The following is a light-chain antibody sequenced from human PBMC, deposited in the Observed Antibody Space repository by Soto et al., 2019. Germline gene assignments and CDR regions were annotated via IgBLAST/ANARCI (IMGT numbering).Light chain of an antibody. Sequence: IVLKQSPATLSLSPGERATLSCRASQSVSSYLAWYQQKPGQAPRLLIYDASNRATGVPDRFTGGGSGTDFSLTIRRLEPEDFALYYCQQYVGSPITFGQGTKVDIK. J-gene: IGKJ1*01. CDR3: QQYVGSPIT. CDR1: QSVSSY. V-gene: IGKV3-20*01. CDR2: DAS.